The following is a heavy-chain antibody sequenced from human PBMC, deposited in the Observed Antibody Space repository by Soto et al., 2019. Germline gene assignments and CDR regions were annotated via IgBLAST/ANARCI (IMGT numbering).Heavy chain of an antibody. CDR1: SGSISTANW. CDR2: IDHSGST. D-gene: IGHD2-15*01. CDR3: ARSVGGVVLAATTPFDY. J-gene: IGHJ4*02. Sequence: QVPLQESGPRLVRPSGTLSLTCTVSSGSISTANWWSWVRQPPGRGLEWIGEIDHSGSTNYNLSLKSRVTVSVDKSKNQCSLRFSSVTAADTATYYCARSVGGVVLAATTPFDYWGQGTLVTVSS. V-gene: IGHV4-4*02.